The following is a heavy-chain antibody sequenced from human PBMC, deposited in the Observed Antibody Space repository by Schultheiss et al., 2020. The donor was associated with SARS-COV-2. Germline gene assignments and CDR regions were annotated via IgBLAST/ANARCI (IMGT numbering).Heavy chain of an antibody. CDR1: GFTVSSNY. J-gene: IGHJ4*02. D-gene: IGHD3-10*01. CDR3: TTEGRDEVGDY. Sequence: GESLKISCAASGFTVSSNYMSWVRQAPGKGLEWVSVIYSGGSTYYADSVKGRFTISRDNSKNTLYLQMNSLRAEDTAVYYCTTEGRDEVGDYWGQGTLVTVSS. CDR2: IYSGGST. V-gene: IGHV3-53*01.